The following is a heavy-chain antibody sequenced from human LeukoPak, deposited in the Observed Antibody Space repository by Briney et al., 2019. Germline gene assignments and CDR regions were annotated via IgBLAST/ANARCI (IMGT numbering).Heavy chain of an antibody. Sequence: ASVKVSCKASGYTFTSYAMNWVRQALGQGLEWMGWINTNTGNPTYAQGFTGRFVFSLDTSVSTAYLQISSLKAEDTAVYYCARERLTGYDFWSGYHTYYMDVWGKGTTVTVSS. CDR2: INTNTGNP. J-gene: IGHJ6*03. D-gene: IGHD3-3*01. V-gene: IGHV7-4-1*02. CDR1: GYTFTSYA. CDR3: ARERLTGYDFWSGYHTYYMDV.